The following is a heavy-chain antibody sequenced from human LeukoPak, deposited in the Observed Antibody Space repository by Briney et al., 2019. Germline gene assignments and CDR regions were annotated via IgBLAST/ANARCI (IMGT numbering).Heavy chain of an antibody. CDR2: IRYDGSNK. J-gene: IGHJ4*02. CDR3: ARDFHSGYDLPYYFDY. CDR1: GFTFSSYG. Sequence: GGSLRLSCAASGFTFSSYGMHWVRQAPGKGLEWVAFIRYDGSNKYYADSVKGRFTISRDNSKNTLYLQMNSLRAEDTAVYYCARDFHSGYDLPYYFDYWGQGTLVTVSS. D-gene: IGHD5-12*01. V-gene: IGHV3-30*02.